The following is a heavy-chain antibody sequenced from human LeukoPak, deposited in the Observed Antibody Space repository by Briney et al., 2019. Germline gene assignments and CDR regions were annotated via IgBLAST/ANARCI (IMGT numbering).Heavy chain of an antibody. J-gene: IGHJ6*03. Sequence: PSETLSLTCAVYGGSLSDYYWSWIRQSPGKGLEWIGEISHRGRTYYNLSLKSRVTISIDTSKNQFSLKVNSVTAADTAIYYCARVGDGYNYYPYYYMDFWGKGTTVIVSS. CDR2: ISHRGRT. D-gene: IGHD5-24*01. V-gene: IGHV4-34*01. CDR3: ARVGDGYNYYPYYYMDF. CDR1: GGSLSDYY.